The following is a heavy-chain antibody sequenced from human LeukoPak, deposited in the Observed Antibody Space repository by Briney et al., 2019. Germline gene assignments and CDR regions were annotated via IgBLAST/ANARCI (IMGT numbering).Heavy chain of an antibody. Sequence: PGRSLRLSCAASGFTFNSYAMHWVRQAPGKGLEWVALISYDGSNQNYADSVKGRFTISRDNPKNTLYLQMNSLRAEDTAVYYCARANRPFHSSGWYKDYWGQGTLVTVSS. J-gene: IGHJ4*02. V-gene: IGHV3-30-3*01. CDR2: ISYDGSNQ. D-gene: IGHD6-19*01. CDR1: GFTFNSYA. CDR3: ARANRPFHSSGWYKDY.